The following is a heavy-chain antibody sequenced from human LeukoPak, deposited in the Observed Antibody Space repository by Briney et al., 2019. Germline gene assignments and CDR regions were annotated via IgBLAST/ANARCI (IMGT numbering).Heavy chain of an antibody. V-gene: IGHV1-2*02. Sequence: ASVKVSCKASGYTFTGYYMHWVRQAPGQGLEWMGWINPNSGGTNFAQKFQGRVTMTRDTSISTAYLELSRLRSDDSAVYYCASGDCSGVSCFSSYYFDYWGQGTPVTVSS. J-gene: IGHJ4*02. CDR2: INPNSGGT. D-gene: IGHD2-15*01. CDR1: GYTFTGYY. CDR3: ASGDCSGVSCFSSYYFDY.